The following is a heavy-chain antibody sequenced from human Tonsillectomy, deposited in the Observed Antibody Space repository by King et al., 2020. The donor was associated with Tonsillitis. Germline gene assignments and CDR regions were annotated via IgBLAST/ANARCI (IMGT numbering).Heavy chain of an antibody. CDR3: ARPRGGDYDYYFDY. CDR2: ISPYNDIT. V-gene: IGHV1-18*01. Sequence: QLVQSGGEVKKPGASVKVSCKASGYTFTNYGISWVRQAPGQGLEWMGWISPYNDITHYVQNFQGRVTMTKDTSTSIAYMELRSLRSDDTAVYYCARPRGGDYDYYFDYWGQGTLVTVSS. CDR1: GYTFTNYG. J-gene: IGHJ4*02. D-gene: IGHD3-16*01.